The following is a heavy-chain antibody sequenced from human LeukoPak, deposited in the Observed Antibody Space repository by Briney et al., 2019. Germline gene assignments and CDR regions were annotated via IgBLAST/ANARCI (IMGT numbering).Heavy chain of an antibody. V-gene: IGHV4-39*07. Sequence: SETLSLTCTVSGGSISSSSYYWGWIRQPPGKGPEWIGSIYYSGSTYYNPSLKSRVTISVDTSKNQFSLKLSSVTAADTAVYYCARGGDFWSGYYRSYYFDYWGQGTLVTVSS. CDR3: ARGGDFWSGYYRSYYFDY. D-gene: IGHD3-3*01. CDR2: IYYSGST. CDR1: GGSISSSSYY. J-gene: IGHJ4*02.